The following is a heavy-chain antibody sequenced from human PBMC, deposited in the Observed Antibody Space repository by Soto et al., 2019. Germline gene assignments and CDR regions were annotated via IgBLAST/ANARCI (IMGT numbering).Heavy chain of an antibody. V-gene: IGHV3-21*01. D-gene: IGHD6-19*01. CDR2: ISSSSSYI. CDR1: GFTFSSYS. Sequence: EVQLVESGGGLVKPGGSLSLSCAASGFTFSSYSMNWVRQAPGKGLEWVSSISSSSSYIYYADSVKGRFTISRDNAKNSLYLQMNSLRAEDTAVYYCARDDGGSGWSNDYWGQGTLVTVSS. J-gene: IGHJ4*02. CDR3: ARDDGGSGWSNDY.